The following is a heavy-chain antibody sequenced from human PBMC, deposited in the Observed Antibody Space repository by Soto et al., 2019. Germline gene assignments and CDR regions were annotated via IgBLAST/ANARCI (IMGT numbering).Heavy chain of an antibody. V-gene: IGHV1-69*06. D-gene: IGHD1-26*01. CDR1: GGTFSSYA. CDR3: ARKLVGATDYYYYYSMDV. J-gene: IGHJ6*02. Sequence: SVKVSCKASGGTFSSYAISWVRQAPGQGPEWMGGIIPIFGTANYAQKFQGRVTITADKSTSTAYMELSSLRSEDTAVYYCARKLVGATDYYYYYSMDVWGQGTTVTVSS. CDR2: IIPIFGTA.